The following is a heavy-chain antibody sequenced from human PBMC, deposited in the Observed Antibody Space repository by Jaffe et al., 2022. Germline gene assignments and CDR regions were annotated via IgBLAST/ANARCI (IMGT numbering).Heavy chain of an antibody. J-gene: IGHJ5*02. CDR2: IYHSGST. CDR1: GYSISSGYY. Sequence: QVQLQESGPGLVKPSETLSLTCAVSGYSISSGYYWGWIRQPPGKGLEWIGSIYHSGSTYYNPSLKSRVTISVDTSKNQFSLKLSSVTAADTAVYYCARPAERFNNWFDPWGQGTLVTVSS. CDR3: ARPAERFNNWFDP. D-gene: IGHD1-1*01. V-gene: IGHV4-38-2*01.